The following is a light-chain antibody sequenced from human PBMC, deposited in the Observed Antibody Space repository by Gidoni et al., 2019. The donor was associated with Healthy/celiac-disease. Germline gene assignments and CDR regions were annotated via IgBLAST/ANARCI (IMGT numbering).Light chain of an antibody. CDR2: EDS. Sequence: SYELTQPPSVSVSPGQTSRITCSGDALPKKYAYWSQQKSGQAPVLFIYEDSKRPSVIPERFSGSSSGTMATFTISGAQVEDEADYYWYSTDSSGKFGGGTKLTVL. CDR3: YSTDSSGK. J-gene: IGLJ2*01. CDR1: ALPKKY. V-gene: IGLV3-10*01.